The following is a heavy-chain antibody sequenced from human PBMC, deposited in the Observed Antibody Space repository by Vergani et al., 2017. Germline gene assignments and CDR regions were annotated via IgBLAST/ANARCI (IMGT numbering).Heavy chain of an antibody. V-gene: IGHV3-30*18. CDR3: AKGYWEVAMALDY. D-gene: IGHD5-18*01. Sequence: QVQLVESGGGVVQPGRSLRLSCAASGFTFSSYGMHWVRQAPGKGLEWVAVISYDGSNKYYADSVKGRFTISRDNSKNTLYQQMNSLRAEDTAVYYCAKGYWEVAMALDYWGQGTLVTVSS. CDR1: GFTFSSYG. CDR2: ISYDGSNK. J-gene: IGHJ4*02.